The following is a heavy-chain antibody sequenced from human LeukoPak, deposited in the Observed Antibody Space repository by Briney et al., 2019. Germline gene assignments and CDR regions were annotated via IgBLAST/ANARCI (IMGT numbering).Heavy chain of an antibody. J-gene: IGHJ5*02. Sequence: GGSLRLSCAASGFTFSSYSMNWVRQAPGKGLEWVSYISSSSSTIYYADSVKGRFTISRDNAKNSLYLQMNSLRAEDTAVYYCARCIVGATENWFDPWGQGTLVTVSS. CDR2: ISSSSSTI. D-gene: IGHD1-26*01. CDR3: ARCIVGATENWFDP. CDR1: GFTFSSYS. V-gene: IGHV3-48*01.